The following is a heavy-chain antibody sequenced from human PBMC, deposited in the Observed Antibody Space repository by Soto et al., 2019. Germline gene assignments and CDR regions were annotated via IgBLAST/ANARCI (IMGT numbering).Heavy chain of an antibody. Sequence: ASVKVSCKASGYTFTSYYMHWVRQAPGQGLEWMGIINPSGGSTSYAQKFQGRVTMTRDTSTSTVYMELSSLRSEDTAVYYCARRGIFGVVIRYYYYGMDVWGQGTTVTVSS. CDR3: ARRGIFGVVIRYYYYGMDV. V-gene: IGHV1-46*01. J-gene: IGHJ6*02. CDR1: GYTFTSYY. CDR2: INPSGGST. D-gene: IGHD3-3*01.